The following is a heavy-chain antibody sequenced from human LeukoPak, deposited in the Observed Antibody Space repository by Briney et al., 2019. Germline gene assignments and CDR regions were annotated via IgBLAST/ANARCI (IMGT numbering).Heavy chain of an antibody. Sequence: SETLSLTCTVSGGSISSYYWSWIRQPAGKGLEWIGRIYTSGSTNYNPSLKSRDTMSVDTDKNQYSLKLSSVTAADTAVYYCARVGGGYCSGGSCEYFFDYWGQGTLVTVSS. CDR2: IYTSGST. V-gene: IGHV4-4*07. D-gene: IGHD2-15*01. CDR3: ARVGGGYCSGGSCEYFFDY. CDR1: GGSISSYY. J-gene: IGHJ4*02.